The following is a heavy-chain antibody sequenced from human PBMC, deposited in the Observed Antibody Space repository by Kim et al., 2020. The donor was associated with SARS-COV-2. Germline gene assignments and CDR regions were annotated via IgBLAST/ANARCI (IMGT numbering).Heavy chain of an antibody. V-gene: IGHV3-23*01. D-gene: IGHD6-19*01. Sequence: GRTYHHDSVKGRFTIARDNPKNTLYLQMNSLRAEDTAVYYCANGAVAGDYWGQGTLVTVSS. CDR3: ANGAVAGDY. J-gene: IGHJ4*02. CDR2: GRT.